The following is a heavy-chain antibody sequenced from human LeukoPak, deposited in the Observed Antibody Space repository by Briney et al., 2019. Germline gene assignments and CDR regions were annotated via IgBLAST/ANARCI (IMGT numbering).Heavy chain of an antibody. CDR2: IIPILGIA. CDR1: GGTFSSYA. CDR3: ARDRFAAAGDIDY. Sequence: SVKVSCKASGGTFSSYAISWVRKAPGQRVEWVGRIIPILGIANYAQKFQGRVTITADKSTSTAYMELSSLRSEDTAVYYCARDRFAAAGDIDYWGQGTLVTVSS. J-gene: IGHJ4*02. D-gene: IGHD6-13*01. V-gene: IGHV1-69*04.